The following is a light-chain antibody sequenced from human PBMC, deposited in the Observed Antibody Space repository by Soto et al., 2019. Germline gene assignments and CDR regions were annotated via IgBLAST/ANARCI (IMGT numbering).Light chain of an antibody. CDR2: DSN. J-gene: IGLJ2*01. V-gene: IGLV2-11*01. CDR1: SRDVGSYNY. Sequence: QSALTQPRSVSGSPGQSVTISCTGTSRDVGSYNYVSWYQQFPGKVPKLMVYDSNQRPSGVPDRFSGSKSGNTASLTISGLQAEDEAEYYCCSYAGTYTVIFGGGTKLTVL. CDR3: CSYAGTYTVI.